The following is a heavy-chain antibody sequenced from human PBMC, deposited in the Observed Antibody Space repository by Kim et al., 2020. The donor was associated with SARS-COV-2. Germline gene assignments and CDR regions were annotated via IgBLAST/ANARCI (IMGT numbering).Heavy chain of an antibody. Sequence: SETLSLTCAVSGGSISSSNWWSWVRQPPGKGLEWIGEIYHSGSTNYNPSLKSRVTISVDKSKNQFSLKLSSVTAADTAVYYCARGRGIQLWDDSDAFDIWGQGTMVTVSS. D-gene: IGHD5-18*01. CDR3: ARGRGIQLWDDSDAFDI. V-gene: IGHV4-4*02. CDR2: IYHSGST. J-gene: IGHJ3*02. CDR1: GGSISSSNW.